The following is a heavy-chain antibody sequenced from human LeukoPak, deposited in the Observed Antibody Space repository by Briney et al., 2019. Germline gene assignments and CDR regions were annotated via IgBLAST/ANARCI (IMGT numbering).Heavy chain of an antibody. V-gene: IGHV1-46*01. CDR1: GYTFTSYY. CDR2: INPSGGST. CDR3: ARDGYHYDSSGPLDY. J-gene: IGHJ4*02. D-gene: IGHD3-22*01. Sequence: ASVKVSCKASGYTFTSYYMHWVRQAPGQGLEWMGVINPSGGSTSYAQNFQGRVTMTRDTSTSTVYMELSSLRSEDTAVYYCARDGYHYDSSGPLDYWGQGTLVTVSS.